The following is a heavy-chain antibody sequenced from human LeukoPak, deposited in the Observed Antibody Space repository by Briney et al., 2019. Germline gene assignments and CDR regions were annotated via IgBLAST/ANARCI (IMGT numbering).Heavy chain of an antibody. Sequence: SETLSLTCTVSGGSISTPGYYWGWIRQPPGKGLEWIGANTNYNPSLKSRVTISVDTSKNQFSLKLNSVTAADTAVYYCARHYSSGWSDCWGQGTLVTVSS. CDR2: ANT. CDR3: ARHYSSGWSDC. J-gene: IGHJ5*01. D-gene: IGHD6-19*01. CDR1: GGSISTPGYY. V-gene: IGHV4-61*05.